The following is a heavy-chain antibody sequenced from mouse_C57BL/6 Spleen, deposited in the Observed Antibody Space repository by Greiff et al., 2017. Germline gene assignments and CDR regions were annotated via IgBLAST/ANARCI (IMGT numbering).Heavy chain of an antibody. Sequence: VQLQQSGPELVKPGASVKISCKASGYAFSSYWMNWVKQRPGKGLEWIGRIYPGAGDTNYNGKFKGKATLTADNSSRTAYMQLSSLTSEDSAVYYCARGDYGSSYFDFWGQGTTLTVAS. J-gene: IGHJ2*01. CDR3: ARGDYGSSYFDF. CDR1: GYAFSSYW. D-gene: IGHD1-1*01. CDR2: IYPGAGDT. V-gene: IGHV1-82*01.